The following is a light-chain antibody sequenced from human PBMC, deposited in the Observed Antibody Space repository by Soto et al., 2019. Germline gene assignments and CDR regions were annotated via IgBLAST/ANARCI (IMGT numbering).Light chain of an antibody. CDR1: SSDVGDYNY. Sequence: QSVLTQPASVSGSPGQSITISCTGTSSDVGDYNYVSWYQQHPGKAPKLIIFEVSHRPSGVSNRFSGSKSGNTASLTISGLQAEDEADYFCKSYTSSTTLVFGGGTKVTV. CDR3: KSYTSSTTLV. V-gene: IGLV2-14*01. CDR2: EVS. J-gene: IGLJ3*02.